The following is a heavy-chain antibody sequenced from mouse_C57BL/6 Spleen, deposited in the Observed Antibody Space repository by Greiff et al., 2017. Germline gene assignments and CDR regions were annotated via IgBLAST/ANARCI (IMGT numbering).Heavy chain of an antibody. J-gene: IGHJ2*01. CDR3: ATGRFDY. CDR2: IYPGDGDT. Sequence: VKLQESGPELVKPGASVKISCKASGYAFSSSWMNWVKQRPGKGLEWIGRIYPGDGDTNYNGKFKGKATLTADKSSSTAYMQLSSLTSEDSAVYFCATGRFDYWGQGTTLTVSS. V-gene: IGHV1-82*01. D-gene: IGHD3-1*01. CDR1: GYAFSSSW.